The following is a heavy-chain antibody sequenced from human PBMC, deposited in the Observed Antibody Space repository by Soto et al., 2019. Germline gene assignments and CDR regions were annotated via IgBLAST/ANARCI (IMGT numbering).Heavy chain of an antibody. CDR3: ARRSSSWYFDY. CDR1: GFTFSSYA. D-gene: IGHD6-13*01. V-gene: IGHV3-23*01. J-gene: IGHJ4*02. CDR2: ISGSDGRT. Sequence: EVQLLESGGGLVQPGGSLRLSCAASGFTFSSYAMNWVRQAPGKGLEWVSVISGSDGRTYYADSVKGRFTISRDNSKNTLILQMNSLRAEDTAVYYCARRSSSWYFDYWGQGTLVTVSS.